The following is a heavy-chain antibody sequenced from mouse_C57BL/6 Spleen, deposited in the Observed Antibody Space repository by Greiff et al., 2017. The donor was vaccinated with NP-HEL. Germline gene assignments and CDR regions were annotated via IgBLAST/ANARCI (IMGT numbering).Heavy chain of an antibody. CDR3: ASSDGSSPYAMDY. Sequence: EVQLVESGGGLVKPGGSLKLSCAASGFTFSDYGMHWVRQAPEKGLEWVAYISSGSSTIYYADTVKGRFTISRDNAKNTLFLQMTSLRSEDTAMYYCASSDGSSPYAMDYWGQGTSVTVSS. V-gene: IGHV5-17*01. D-gene: IGHD1-1*01. CDR2: ISSGSSTI. J-gene: IGHJ4*01. CDR1: GFTFSDYG.